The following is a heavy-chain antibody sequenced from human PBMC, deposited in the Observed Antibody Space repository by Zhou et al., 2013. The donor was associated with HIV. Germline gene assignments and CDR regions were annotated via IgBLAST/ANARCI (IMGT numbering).Heavy chain of an antibody. CDR3: ARAPNFGRYCSSTSCYGRGWFDP. Sequence: QVQLVQSGAEVKKPGSSVKVSCKASGGTFSSYAISWVRQAPGQGLEWMGGIIPIFGTANYAQKFQGRVTITTDESTSTAYMELSSLRSEDTAVYYCARAPNFGRYCSSTSCYGRGWFDPWGRGTRRRPSPQ. D-gene: IGHD2-2*01. J-gene: IGHJ5*01. CDR2: IIPIFGTA. V-gene: IGHV1-69*05. CDR1: GGTFSSYA.